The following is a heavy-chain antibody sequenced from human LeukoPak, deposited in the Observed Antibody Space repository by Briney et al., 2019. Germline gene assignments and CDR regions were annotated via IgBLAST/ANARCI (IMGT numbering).Heavy chain of an antibody. CDR3: ARGATTVTTKHYYGMDV. CDR1: GGSISSGGYY. Sequence: SETLSLTCTVSGGSISSGGYYWSWIRQHPGKGLEWIGYIYYSGSTYYNPSLKSRVTISVDTSKNQFSLKLSSVTAAGTAVYYCARGATTVTTKHYYGMDVWGQGTTVTVSS. D-gene: IGHD4-11*01. V-gene: IGHV4-31*03. CDR2: IYYSGST. J-gene: IGHJ6*02.